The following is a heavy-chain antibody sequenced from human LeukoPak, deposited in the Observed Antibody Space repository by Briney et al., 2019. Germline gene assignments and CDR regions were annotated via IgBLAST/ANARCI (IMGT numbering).Heavy chain of an antibody. CDR3: TRDRGAYNLYDY. Sequence: GGSLRLSCTASGFTFGDYAMSWIRQAPGKGLEWVGFIRSKAYGETADYAASVKGRFTISRDDSKAIAYLQMNSLKTEDTAVYHCTRDRGAYNLYDYWGQGTPVTVSS. V-gene: IGHV3-49*03. CDR1: GFTFGDYA. J-gene: IGHJ4*02. D-gene: IGHD1-1*01. CDR2: IRSKAYGETA.